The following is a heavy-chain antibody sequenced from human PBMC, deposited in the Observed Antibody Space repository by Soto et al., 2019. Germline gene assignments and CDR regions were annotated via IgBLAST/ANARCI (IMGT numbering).Heavy chain of an antibody. V-gene: IGHV3-66*03. J-gene: IGHJ2*01. CDR1: GFTVSSNH. CDR3: ARPLWRDDYNWGYFDL. Sequence: GGSLRLSCAASGFTVSSNHMTWVRQAPGRGPEWVSTIYYSGNTYYADSVKGRFTISRDNSKYTLYLQMNSLRAEDTAVYYCARPLWRDDYNWGYFDLWGRGTLVTVSS. CDR2: IYYSGNT. D-gene: IGHD4-4*01.